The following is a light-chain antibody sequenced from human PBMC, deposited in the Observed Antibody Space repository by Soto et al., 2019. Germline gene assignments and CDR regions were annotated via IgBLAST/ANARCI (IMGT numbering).Light chain of an antibody. CDR1: SSDVGYYDY. CDR3: CSYTSSSIRV. J-gene: IGLJ3*02. Sequence: QSALTQPPSASGFPGQSVTISCTGTSSDVGYYDYVSWYQQHPGKAPKLVIYEVTKRPSGVPDRVSASKSGNTASLTVSGLQADDEADYYCCSYTSSSIRVFGGGTQLTVL. CDR2: EVT. V-gene: IGLV2-8*01.